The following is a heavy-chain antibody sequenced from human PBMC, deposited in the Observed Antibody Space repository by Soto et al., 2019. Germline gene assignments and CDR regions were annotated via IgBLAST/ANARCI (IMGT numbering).Heavy chain of an antibody. Sequence: ASVKVSCKVSGYTLTELSMHWVRQAPGKGLGWMGGFDPEDGETIYAQKFQGRVTMTEDTSTDTAYMELSSLRSEDTAVYYCATGHDYGDYVGKRYFDYWGQGTLVTVSS. CDR1: GYTLTELS. J-gene: IGHJ4*02. D-gene: IGHD4-17*01. V-gene: IGHV1-24*01. CDR2: FDPEDGET. CDR3: ATGHDYGDYVGKRYFDY.